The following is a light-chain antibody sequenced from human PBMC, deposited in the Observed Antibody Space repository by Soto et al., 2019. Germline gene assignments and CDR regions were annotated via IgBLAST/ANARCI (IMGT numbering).Light chain of an antibody. CDR3: QQSYISPFT. CDR1: QTISVY. V-gene: IGKV1-39*01. CDR2: AAS. Sequence: DIQMTQSPSSLSVSLGDRVTITCRASQTISVYLNWYQQKPGNAPQLLIYAASILQSGVPSRFSASGSGTDFSLTISSLQPEDFATYYCQQSYISPFTFGQGTNLEIK. J-gene: IGKJ2*01.